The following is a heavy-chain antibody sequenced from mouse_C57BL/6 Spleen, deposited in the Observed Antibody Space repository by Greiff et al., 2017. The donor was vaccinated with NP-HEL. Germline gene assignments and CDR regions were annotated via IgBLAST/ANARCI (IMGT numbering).Heavy chain of an antibody. D-gene: IGHD1-1*01. V-gene: IGHV1-52*01. CDR3: ARTRGSRAYFDY. Sequence: QVQLKQPGAELVRPGSSVKLSCKASGYTFTSYWMHWVKQRPIQGLEWIGNIDPSDSETHYNQKFKDKATLTVDKSSSTAYMQLSSLTSEDSAVYYCARTRGSRAYFDYWGQGTTLTVSS. CDR1: GYTFTSYW. J-gene: IGHJ2*01. CDR2: IDPSDSET.